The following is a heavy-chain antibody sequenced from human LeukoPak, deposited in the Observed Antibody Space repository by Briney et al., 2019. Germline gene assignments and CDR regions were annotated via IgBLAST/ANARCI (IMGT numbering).Heavy chain of an antibody. D-gene: IGHD2-15*01. Sequence: GASVKVSCKASGYTFTSYGISWVRQAPGQGLEWMGWISAYNGNTNYAQKLQGRVTMTTDTSTSTAYTELRSLRSDDTAVYYCARDIVVVVAATPAYYYGMDVWGQGTTVTVSS. J-gene: IGHJ6*02. CDR2: ISAYNGNT. CDR1: GYTFTSYG. V-gene: IGHV1-18*01. CDR3: ARDIVVVVAATPAYYYGMDV.